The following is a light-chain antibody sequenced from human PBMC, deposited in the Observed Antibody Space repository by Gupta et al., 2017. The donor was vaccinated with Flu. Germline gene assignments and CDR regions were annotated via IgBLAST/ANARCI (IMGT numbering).Light chain of an antibody. CDR2: DDD. Sequence: SGLTQPASLSGSPGQSITISCTSANTDISVSDLFSWYQQYPGKAPQVIIYDDDRRASVISSRFSASKSGHTASLTISGRQAEDEADYYCCSYATGDTWVFGGGTKVTVL. V-gene: IGLV2-23*01. J-gene: IGLJ3*02. CDR3: CSYATGDTWV. CDR1: NTDISVSDL.